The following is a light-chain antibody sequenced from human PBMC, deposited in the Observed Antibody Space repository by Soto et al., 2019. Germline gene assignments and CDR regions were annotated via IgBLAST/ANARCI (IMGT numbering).Light chain of an antibody. V-gene: IGLV1-40*01. Sequence: QSVLTQPPSVSGAPGQRVTISCTGSSSNIGAGYDVLWYQQLPGTAPKLLIYGNSNRPSGVPDRFSGSKSGTSASLAITGLQAEDEADYYCQSYDSSLGAGVFGTGTKVTVL. J-gene: IGLJ1*01. CDR2: GNS. CDR1: SSNIGAGYD. CDR3: QSYDSSLGAGV.